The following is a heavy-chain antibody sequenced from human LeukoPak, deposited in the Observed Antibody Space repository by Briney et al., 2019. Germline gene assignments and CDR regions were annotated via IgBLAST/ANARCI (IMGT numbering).Heavy chain of an antibody. D-gene: IGHD3-22*01. CDR2: IKQDGSEK. Sequence: GGSLRLSCAASGFTFSSYWMSWVRQAPGKGLEWVANIKQDGSEKYNVDSVKGRFTISRDNSKNTLYLQMNSLRAEDTAVYYCAKDRAVFKYYYDSSGYYGGAFDIWGQGTMVTVSS. J-gene: IGHJ3*02. V-gene: IGHV3-7*03. CDR3: AKDRAVFKYYYDSSGYYGGAFDI. CDR1: GFTFSSYW.